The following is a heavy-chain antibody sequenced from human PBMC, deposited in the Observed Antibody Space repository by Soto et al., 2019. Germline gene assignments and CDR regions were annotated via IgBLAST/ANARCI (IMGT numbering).Heavy chain of an antibody. V-gene: IGHV3-66*01. D-gene: IGHD1-26*01. J-gene: IGHJ4*02. Sequence: EVQLVESGGGLVQPGGSLRLSCAASGFTVSSSYMSWVRQAPGKGREWVSVIYSGGSTYYADSVKGRFTISRDNSMNTLNLQMNSRRGEDTAVYYCARDSRGSYDYWGQGTLVSVSS. CDR3: ARDSRGSYDY. CDR2: IYSGGST. CDR1: GFTVSSSY.